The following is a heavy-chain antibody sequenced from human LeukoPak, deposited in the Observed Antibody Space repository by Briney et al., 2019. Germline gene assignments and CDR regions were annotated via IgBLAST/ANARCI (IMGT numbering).Heavy chain of an antibody. J-gene: IGHJ5*02. CDR2: IYPGDSDT. D-gene: IGHD2-2*01. Sequence: GESLKISCKGSGYSFTSYWIGWVRQMPGKGLGWMGIIYPGDSDTRYSPSFQGQVTISADKSISTAYLQWSSLKASDTAMYYCARLRYCSSTSCYWRWFDPWGQGTLVTVSS. V-gene: IGHV5-51*01. CDR1: GYSFTSYW. CDR3: ARLRYCSSTSCYWRWFDP.